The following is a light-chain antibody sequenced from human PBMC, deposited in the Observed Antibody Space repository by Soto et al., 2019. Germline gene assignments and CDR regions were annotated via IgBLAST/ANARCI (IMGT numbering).Light chain of an antibody. CDR2: GVN. CDR1: SSDVGSYNL. Sequence: QSALTQPASVSGSPGQSITISCTGTSSDVGSYNLVSWYQQHPGKAPKLMIYGVNKRPSGVSNRFYGSKSGNTASLTISGLQAEDEADYYCCSYAGISTFYVFGTGTKLTVL. CDR3: CSYAGISTFYV. J-gene: IGLJ1*01. V-gene: IGLV2-23*02.